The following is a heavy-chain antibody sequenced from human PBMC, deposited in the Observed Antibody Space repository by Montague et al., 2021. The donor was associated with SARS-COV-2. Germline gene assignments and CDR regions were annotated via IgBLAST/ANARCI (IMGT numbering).Heavy chain of an antibody. J-gene: IGHJ5*02. Sequence: SETLSLTCIVSGGSISSDYWSWIRQSPGKGLEWIGYIYYRGTTNYNPSLKRRVTCSVDTSKHQFSLKRISVTAAVTATYFCAREDRWNWFDPWGQGVLVTVSS. CDR1: GGSISSDY. D-gene: IGHD5-24*01. CDR2: IYYRGTT. CDR3: AREDRWNWFDP. V-gene: IGHV4-59*01.